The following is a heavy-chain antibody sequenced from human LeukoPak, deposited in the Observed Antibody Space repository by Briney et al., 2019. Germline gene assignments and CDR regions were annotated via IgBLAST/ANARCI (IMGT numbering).Heavy chain of an antibody. V-gene: IGHV1-18*01. J-gene: IGHJ4*02. D-gene: IGHD5-12*01. CDR3: ARALSRGYSGYDYGLGY. CDR1: GYTFTSYG. Sequence: ASVKVSCKASGYTFTSYGISWVRQAPGQGLEWMGWISASNGNTNYAQKLQGRVTMTTETSTSTAYMELRSLRSDDTAVYYCARALSRGYSGYDYGLGYWGQGTLVTVSS. CDR2: ISASNGNT.